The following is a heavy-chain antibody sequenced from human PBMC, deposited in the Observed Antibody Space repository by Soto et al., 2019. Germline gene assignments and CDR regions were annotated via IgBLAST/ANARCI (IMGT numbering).Heavy chain of an antibody. Sequence: EVQLVESGGGLVQPGGSLKLSCAASGFTFSGAAMHWVRQASGKGLEWVGRIRSKANSYATAYAASVKGRFTISRDDSKNTAYLQMNSLKTEDTAVYYCTTTVTTTNWGQGTLVTVSS. J-gene: IGHJ1*01. CDR2: IRSKANSYAT. CDR1: GFTFSGAA. CDR3: TTTVTTTN. V-gene: IGHV3-73*01. D-gene: IGHD4-17*01.